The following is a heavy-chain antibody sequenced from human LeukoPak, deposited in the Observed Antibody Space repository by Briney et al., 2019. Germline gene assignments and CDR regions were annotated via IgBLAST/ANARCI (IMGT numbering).Heavy chain of an antibody. CDR3: AKMAGYCSGGSCWNFDY. CDR2: ISYSGGST. D-gene: IGHD2-15*01. J-gene: IGHJ4*02. CDR1: GFTFSSYG. V-gene: IGHV3-23*01. Sequence: PGGSLRLSCAASGFTFSSYGMSWVRQAPGRGLEWVSTISYSGGSTYYADSVKGRFTISRDNSKNTLYLQMNSLRAEDTAVYYCAKMAGYCSGGSCWNFDYWGQGTLVTVSS.